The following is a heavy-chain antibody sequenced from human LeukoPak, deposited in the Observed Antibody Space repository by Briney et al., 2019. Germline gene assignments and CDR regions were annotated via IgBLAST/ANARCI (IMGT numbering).Heavy chain of an antibody. Sequence: SETLSLTCTVSGDSISSYYWSWIRQPPGKRLEWIGCISDSGSTNYNPSLKSRVTISVDTSKNQLSLRLRSVTAADTAVYYCARWNEGLDYWGQGTLVTVSS. V-gene: IGHV4-59*01. J-gene: IGHJ4*02. CDR1: GDSISSYY. CDR3: ARWNEGLDY. D-gene: IGHD1-1*01. CDR2: ISDSGST.